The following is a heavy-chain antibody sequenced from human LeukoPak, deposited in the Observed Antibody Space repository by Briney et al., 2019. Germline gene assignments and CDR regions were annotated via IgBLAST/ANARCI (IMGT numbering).Heavy chain of an antibody. CDR3: ARGIEVGSGYMDV. CDR2: TYSGGST. D-gene: IGHD3-22*01. Sequence: GGSLRLSCAASGFTVSTNYMSWVRQAPGKGLEWVSVTYSGGSTYYADSVKGRFTISRDNPKNTLYLQMNSLRAEDTAVYYCARGIEVGSGYMDVWGKGTTVTISS. CDR1: GFTVSTNY. J-gene: IGHJ6*03. V-gene: IGHV3-66*01.